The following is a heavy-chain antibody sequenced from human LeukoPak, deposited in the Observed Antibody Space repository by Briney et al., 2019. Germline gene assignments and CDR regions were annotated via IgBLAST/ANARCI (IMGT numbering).Heavy chain of an antibody. J-gene: IGHJ6*03. CDR1: GYTLTSYG. D-gene: IGHD6-6*01. CDR2: IIPIFGTA. Sequence: ASVKVSCKASGYTLTSYGISWVRQAPGQGLEWMGGIIPIFGTANYAQKFQGRVTITADESTSTAYMELSSLRSEDTAVYYCARSSIAARTGYYYYYMDVWGKGTTVTVSS. V-gene: IGHV1-69*13. CDR3: ARSSIAARTGYYYYYMDV.